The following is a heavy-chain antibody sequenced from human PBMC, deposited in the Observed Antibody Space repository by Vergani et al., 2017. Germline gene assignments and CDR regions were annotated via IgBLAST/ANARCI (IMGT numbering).Heavy chain of an antibody. CDR1: GFTFSSYS. D-gene: IGHD6-13*01. J-gene: IGHJ4*02. V-gene: IGHV3-21*04. CDR3: AKEGSWSHPRFDY. Sequence: EVQLVESGGGLVKPGGSLRLSCAASGFTFSSYSMNWVRQAPGKGLEWVSSISSSSSYIYYAVSVKGRFTSSRDNAKNSLYLQMNSLRAEDTALYYCAKEGSWSHPRFDYWGQGTLVTVSS. CDR2: ISSSSSYI.